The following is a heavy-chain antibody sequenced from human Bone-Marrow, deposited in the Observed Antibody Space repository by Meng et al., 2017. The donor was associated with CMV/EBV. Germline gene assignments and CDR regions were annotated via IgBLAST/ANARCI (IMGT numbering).Heavy chain of an antibody. J-gene: IGHJ4*02. CDR3: ARVVVVPASVYFDY. CDR2: IKQDGSEK. CDR1: GFTFSSYW. D-gene: IGHD2-2*01. V-gene: IGHV3-7*04. Sequence: GGSLRLSCAASGFTFSSYWMSWVRQAPGKGLEWVANIKQDGSEKYYVDSVKGRFTISRDNAKNSLYLQMNSLRAEDTAVYYCARVVVVPASVYFDYWGQGTLVTASS.